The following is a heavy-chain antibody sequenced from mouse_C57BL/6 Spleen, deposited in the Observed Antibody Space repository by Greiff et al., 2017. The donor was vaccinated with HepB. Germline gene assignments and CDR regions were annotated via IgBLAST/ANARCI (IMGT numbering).Heavy chain of an antibody. J-gene: IGHJ4*01. CDR3: AKPGSSPYAMDY. CDR2: IWRGGST. Sequence: QVQLKESGPGLVQPSQSLSITCTVSGFSLTSYGIHWVRQSPGKGLEWLGVIWRGGSTDYNAAFMSRLSITKDNSKSQVFFKMNSLQADDTAIYYCAKPGSSPYAMDYWGQGTSVTVSS. V-gene: IGHV2-5*01. D-gene: IGHD1-1*01. CDR1: GFSLTSYG.